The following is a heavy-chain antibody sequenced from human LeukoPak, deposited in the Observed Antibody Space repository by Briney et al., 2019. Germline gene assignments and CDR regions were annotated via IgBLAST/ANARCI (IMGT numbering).Heavy chain of an antibody. V-gene: IGHV4-39*07. D-gene: IGHD1-26*01. CDR2: IYYSGST. Sequence: SETLSLTCTVSGGSISSSSYYWGWIRQPPGKGLEWIGSIYYSGSTYYNPSLKSRVTISVDTSKNQFSLKLSSVTAADTAVYYCARGGWELLLAADYAFDIWGQGTMVTVSS. CDR1: GGSISSSSYY. CDR3: ARGGWELLLAADYAFDI. J-gene: IGHJ3*02.